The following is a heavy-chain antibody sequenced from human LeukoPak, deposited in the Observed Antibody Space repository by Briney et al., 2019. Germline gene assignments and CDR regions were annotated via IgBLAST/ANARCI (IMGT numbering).Heavy chain of an antibody. CDR1: GGSISNRSYY. CDR3: ARGSGGNSGLHYYYGMDV. CDR2: ISDSGNT. J-gene: IGHJ6*02. V-gene: IGHV4-39*07. D-gene: IGHD4-23*01. Sequence: PSETLSLTCTVSGGSISNRSYYWGWIRQPPGKGLEWVGKISDSGNTYYNPSLKSRVTISVDTSKNQFSLKLSSVTAADTAVYYCARGSGGNSGLHYYYGMDVWGQGTTVTVSS.